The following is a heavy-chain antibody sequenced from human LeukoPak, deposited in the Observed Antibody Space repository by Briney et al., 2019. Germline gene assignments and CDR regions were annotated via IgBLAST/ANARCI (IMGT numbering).Heavy chain of an antibody. D-gene: IGHD6-13*01. Sequence: GGSLRLSCTTSGFTFSNYWMSWVRQAPGKGPEWVANIKRDGSEKYYVDSVKGRFTISRDNAKRSLYLLMHSLRVEDTAVYYRARDSSSWYYFDYWGQGTLVTVSS. V-gene: IGHV3-7*01. CDR3: ARDSSSWYYFDY. CDR2: IKRDGSEK. J-gene: IGHJ4*02. CDR1: GFTFSNYW.